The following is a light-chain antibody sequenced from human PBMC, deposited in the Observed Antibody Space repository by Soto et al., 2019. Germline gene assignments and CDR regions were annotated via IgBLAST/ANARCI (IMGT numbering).Light chain of an antibody. J-gene: IGKJ1*01. Sequence: DVQMTQSPSTLSASVGDRVTITCRASQSVSTWLAWYQQKPGKAPKLLIYKASSLESGVPSRFSGSGSGAEFTLTISSLQSEDFATYYCQQYDSYSWTFGQGTKVEI. CDR3: QQYDSYSWT. CDR2: KAS. CDR1: QSVSTW. V-gene: IGKV1-5*03.